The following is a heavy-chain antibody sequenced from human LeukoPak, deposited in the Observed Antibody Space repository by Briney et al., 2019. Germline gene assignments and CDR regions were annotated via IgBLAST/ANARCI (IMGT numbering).Heavy chain of an antibody. CDR3: AKYINVPGTQLLGDY. Sequence: GGYLRLSCAASGFSFVNNAMGWVRQAPGKGLEWVSGICASGRCTFYAAPVRGRFTVSRDNFKNSLYLQMNNLRAEDTAVYYCAKYINVPGTQLLGDYWGQGALVTVSS. J-gene: IGHJ4*02. CDR1: GFSFVNNA. V-gene: IGHV3-23*01. CDR2: ICASGRCT. D-gene: IGHD1-1*01.